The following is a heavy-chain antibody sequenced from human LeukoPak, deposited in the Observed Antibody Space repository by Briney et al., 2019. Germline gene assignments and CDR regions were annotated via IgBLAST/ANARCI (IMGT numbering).Heavy chain of an antibody. J-gene: IGHJ4*02. Sequence: GASVKVSCKASGGTFSSYAISWVRQAPGQGLEWMGRIIPILGIANYAQKFQGRVTITADKSTSTAYMELSSLRSEDTAVYYCARALSGWYSTYFDYWGQGTLVTVSS. V-gene: IGHV1-69*04. CDR2: IIPILGIA. CDR1: GGTFSSYA. CDR3: ARALSGWYSTYFDY. D-gene: IGHD6-19*01.